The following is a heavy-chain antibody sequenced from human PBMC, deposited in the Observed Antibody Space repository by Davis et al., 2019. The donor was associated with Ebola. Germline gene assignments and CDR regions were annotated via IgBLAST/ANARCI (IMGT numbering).Heavy chain of an antibody. J-gene: IGHJ4*02. CDR2: ISYDGSNK. CDR3: AKGHYDFWGVHPQYFDS. D-gene: IGHD3-3*01. Sequence: GESLKISCAASGFTFSSYAMHWVRQAPGKGLEWVAVISYDGSNKYYADSVKGRFTISRDNSKNTLYLQMNSLRAEDTAVYYCAKGHYDFWGVHPQYFDSWGQGTLVTVSS. V-gene: IGHV3-30*04. CDR1: GFTFSSYA.